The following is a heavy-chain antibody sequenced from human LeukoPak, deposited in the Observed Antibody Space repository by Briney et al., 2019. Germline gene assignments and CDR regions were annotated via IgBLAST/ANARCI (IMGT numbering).Heavy chain of an antibody. CDR2: ISSSSSYI. J-gene: IGHJ4*02. CDR3: ATQRHPSDHLFDY. Sequence: GGSLRLSCAASGFTFSSYSMNWVRQAPGKGLEWVSSISSSSSYIYYADSVKGRFTISRDNAKNSLYLQMSSLRAEDTAVYYCATQRHPSDHLFDYWGQGTLVTVSS. CDR1: GFTFSSYS. V-gene: IGHV3-21*01. D-gene: IGHD1-1*01.